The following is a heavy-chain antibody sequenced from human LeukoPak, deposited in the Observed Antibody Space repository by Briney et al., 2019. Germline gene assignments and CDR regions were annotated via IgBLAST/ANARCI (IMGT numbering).Heavy chain of an antibody. CDR1: GFTFSSYG. Sequence: PGGSLRLSCAASGFTFSSYGMHWVRQAPGKGLEWVAVISYDGSNKYYADSVKGRFTISRDNSKNTLYLQMNSLRAEDTAVYYCARELVVAGFDYWGQGTLVTVSS. J-gene: IGHJ4*02. V-gene: IGHV3-30*03. D-gene: IGHD2-15*01. CDR3: ARELVVAGFDY. CDR2: ISYDGSNK.